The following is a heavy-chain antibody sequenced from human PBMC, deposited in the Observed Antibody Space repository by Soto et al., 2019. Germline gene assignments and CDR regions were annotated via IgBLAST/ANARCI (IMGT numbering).Heavy chain of an antibody. V-gene: IGHV3-21*01. CDR2: ISSSSSYI. CDR1: GFTFSSYS. J-gene: IGHJ5*02. D-gene: IGHD2-2*01. CDR3: ASLDGVVVVPATKVLGQTQTVNWFDP. Sequence: KSGGSLRLSCAASGFTFSSYSMNWVRQAPGKGLEWVSSISSSSSYIYYADSVKGRFTISRDNAKNSLYLQMNSLRAEDTAVYYCASLDGVVVVPATKVLGQTQTVNWFDPWGQGTLVTVSS.